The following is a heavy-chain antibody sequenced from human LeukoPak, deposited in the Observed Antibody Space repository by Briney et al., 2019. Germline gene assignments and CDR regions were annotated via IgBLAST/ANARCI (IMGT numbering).Heavy chain of an antibody. Sequence: GGSLRLSCAASGFTFSKYWMLWVRQAPGKGLESVSRINTDGTVTTYADSVKGRFTVSRDSSKNTLFLHMNSLRAEDTAVYYCARVGDHYHWYLDLWGRGTLVTASS. D-gene: IGHD3-10*01. J-gene: IGHJ2*01. V-gene: IGHV3-74*01. CDR3: ARVGDHYHWYLDL. CDR1: GFTFSKYW. CDR2: INTDGTVT.